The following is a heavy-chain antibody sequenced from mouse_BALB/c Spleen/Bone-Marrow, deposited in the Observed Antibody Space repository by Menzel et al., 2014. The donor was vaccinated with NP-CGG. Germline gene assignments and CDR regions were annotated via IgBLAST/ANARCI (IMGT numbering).Heavy chain of an antibody. V-gene: IGHV3-1*02. Sequence: EVQLVESGPDLVKPSQSLSLTCTVTDYSITSGYSWHWIRQFPGNKLEWMGYIHYSGITNYSPSLKSRISFTRDTSKNQFFLHLNSVTTGDTATYYCARWGKGAWFAYWGQGTLVTVSA. D-gene: IGHD1-3*01. CDR3: ARWGKGAWFAY. CDR2: IHYSGIT. CDR1: DYSITSGYS. J-gene: IGHJ3*01.